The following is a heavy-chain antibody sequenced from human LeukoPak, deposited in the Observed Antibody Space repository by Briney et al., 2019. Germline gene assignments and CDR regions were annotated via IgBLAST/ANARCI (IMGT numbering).Heavy chain of an antibody. J-gene: IGHJ4*02. CDR1: GFTFSSYA. CDR3: GGYSSLDH. D-gene: IGHD3-22*01. CDR2: IYSGGDK. V-gene: IGHV3-23*03. Sequence: GGSLRLSCAASGFTFSSYAMSWVRQAPGKGLEWVSLIYSGGDKRYAASVKGRFTISRDNSKNTLYLQMDSLRVEDTAVYYCGGYSSLDHWGQGTLVTASS.